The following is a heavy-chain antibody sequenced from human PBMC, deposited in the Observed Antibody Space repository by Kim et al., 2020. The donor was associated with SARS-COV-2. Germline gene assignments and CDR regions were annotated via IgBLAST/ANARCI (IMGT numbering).Heavy chain of an antibody. J-gene: IGHJ3*02. Sequence: GGSLRLSCAASGFTFSSYDMHWVRQATGKGLEWVSAIGTAGDTYYPGSVKGRFTISRENAKNSLYLQMNSLRAGDTAVYYCAREGSSRVGRAFDIWGQGTKVTVSS. V-gene: IGHV3-13*04. CDR1: GFTFSSYD. CDR3: AREGSSRVGRAFDI. CDR2: IGTAGDT. D-gene: IGHD6-13*01.